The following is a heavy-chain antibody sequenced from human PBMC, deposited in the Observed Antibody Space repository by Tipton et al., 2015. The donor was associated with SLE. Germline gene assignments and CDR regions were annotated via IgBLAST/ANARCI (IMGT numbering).Heavy chain of an antibody. Sequence: TLSLTCAVYGGSISSYYWSWIRQPPGKGLEWIGEINHSGSTNYNPSLKSRVTISVDTSKNQFSLKLSSVTAADTAVYYCAGYCSGGSCSYWGQGTLVTVSS. CDR3: AGYCSGGSCSY. V-gene: IGHV4-34*01. J-gene: IGHJ4*02. CDR2: INHSGST. D-gene: IGHD2-15*01. CDR1: GGSISSYY.